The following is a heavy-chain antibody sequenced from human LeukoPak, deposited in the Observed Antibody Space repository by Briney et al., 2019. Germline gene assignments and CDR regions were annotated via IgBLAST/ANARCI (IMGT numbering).Heavy chain of an antibody. Sequence: PGGSLGLSCAASGFTFSSYNMNWVRQAPGRGLEWVSSSSRTGSYIYYADSVKGRFTISRDNAQNTLYLQMNSLRVEDTAVYYCARVLETDCRGGSCYSGLDYWGQGTLVTVSS. V-gene: IGHV3-21*01. CDR1: GFTFSSYN. J-gene: IGHJ4*02. CDR2: SSRTGSYI. CDR3: ARVLETDCRGGSCYSGLDY. D-gene: IGHD2-15*01.